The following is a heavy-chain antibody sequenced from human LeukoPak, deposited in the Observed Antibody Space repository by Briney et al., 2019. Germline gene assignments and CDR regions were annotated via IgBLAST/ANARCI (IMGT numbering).Heavy chain of an antibody. Sequence: SEPLSLTCTVSGGSISSYYWSWIRQPPGKGLEWIGYTYTSGSTNYNPSLKSRVTISVDTSKNQFSLKLSSVTAADTAVYYCARAADSGYSSSWYSQAPSYYYYMDVWGKGTTVTVSS. CDR2: TYTSGST. CDR3: ARAADSGYSSSWYSQAPSYYYYMDV. J-gene: IGHJ6*03. V-gene: IGHV4-4*09. D-gene: IGHD6-13*01. CDR1: GGSISSYY.